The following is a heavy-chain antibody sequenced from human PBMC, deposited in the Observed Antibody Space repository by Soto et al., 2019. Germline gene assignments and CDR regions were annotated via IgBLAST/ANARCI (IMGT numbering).Heavy chain of an antibody. CDR2: INHSGST. D-gene: IGHD3-10*01. CDR1: GGSISSSNW. J-gene: IGHJ6*02. V-gene: IGHV4-4*02. Sequence: QVQLQESGPGLVKPSGTLSLTCAVSGGSISSSNWWSWVRQPPGKGLEWIGEINHSGSTNYKPSLKSRVTISVDKYNHQFALTLSSVTAADTAVYYCARVSGSYYYGMDVWGQGTTVTVSS. CDR3: ARVSGSYYYGMDV.